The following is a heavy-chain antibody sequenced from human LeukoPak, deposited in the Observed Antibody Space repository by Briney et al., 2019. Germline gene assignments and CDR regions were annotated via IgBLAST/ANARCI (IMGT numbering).Heavy chain of an antibody. Sequence: ASVKVSCKASGGTFSSYAISWVRQAPGRGLEWMGRIIPILGIANYAQKFQGRVTITADKSTSTAYMELSSLRSEDTAVYYCATADKWEPLDYWGQGTLVTVSS. CDR2: IIPILGIA. CDR3: ATADKWEPLDY. CDR1: GGTFSSYA. V-gene: IGHV1-69*04. D-gene: IGHD1-26*01. J-gene: IGHJ4*02.